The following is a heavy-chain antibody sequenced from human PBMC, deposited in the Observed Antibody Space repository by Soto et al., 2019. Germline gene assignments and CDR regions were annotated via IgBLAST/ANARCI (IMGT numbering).Heavy chain of an antibody. CDR3: AEGGDSNHAPYYYYYMDV. V-gene: IGHV3-30*18. CDR1: GFTFSNYG. J-gene: IGHJ6*03. CDR2: ISYDGSNK. D-gene: IGHD4-4*01. Sequence: QVQLVESGGGVVQPGRSLRLSCAASGFTFSNYGMHWVRQAPGKGLEWVAVISYDGSNKYYADSVKGRFTISRDNSKNTVYLQMNSLRPEDTAVYYRAEGGDSNHAPYYYYYMDVWGKGTTVTVSS.